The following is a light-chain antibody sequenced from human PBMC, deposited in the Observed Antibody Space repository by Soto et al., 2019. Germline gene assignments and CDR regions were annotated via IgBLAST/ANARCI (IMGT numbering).Light chain of an antibody. Sequence: EIVLTQSPATLSLSPGERATLSCRASQSVSSYLAWYQQKAGQPPRLLIYDASNRATGIPARFSGSGSGTDFTLTISSLETEDFAVYYCQQYGSSPPYTFGQGTKLEIK. J-gene: IGKJ2*01. CDR3: QQYGSSPPYT. CDR1: QSVSSY. CDR2: DAS. V-gene: IGKV3-11*01.